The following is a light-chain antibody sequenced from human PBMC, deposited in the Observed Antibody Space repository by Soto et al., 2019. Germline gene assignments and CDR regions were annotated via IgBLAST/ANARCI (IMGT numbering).Light chain of an antibody. J-gene: IGKJ1*01. CDR2: GAF. CDR3: QQYGSSPPWT. CDR1: PSVTNI. V-gene: IGKV3-20*01. Sequence: EIVLTQSPATLSLSPGERATLSCRASPSVTNILAWYQQKPGQAPRLLIYGAFNRATGIPARFSGSGSGTDFTLTISSLQSEDFAVYYCQQYGSSPPWTFGQGTKVDIK.